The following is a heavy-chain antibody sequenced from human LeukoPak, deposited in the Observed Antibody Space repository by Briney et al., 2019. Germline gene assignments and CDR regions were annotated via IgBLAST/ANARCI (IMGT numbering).Heavy chain of an antibody. J-gene: IGHJ3*02. CDR1: RFIFSSYA. D-gene: IGHD6-13*01. V-gene: IGHV3-30*04. CDR3: ARGGSSWDFAFDI. Sequence: GGSLGLSCAASRFIFSSYAMHWVRQAPGKGLGWVAVLSYDGSDKYYADSVKGRFTISRDNSRNTLYLQMNSLRTEDTAMYYCARGGSSWDFAFDIWGQGTMVTVSS. CDR2: LSYDGSDK.